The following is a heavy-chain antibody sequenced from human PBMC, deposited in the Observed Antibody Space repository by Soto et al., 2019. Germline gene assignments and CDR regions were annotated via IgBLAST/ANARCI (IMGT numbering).Heavy chain of an antibody. Sequence: QVQLQESGPGLVKPSQTLSLTCTVSGGSISSGGYYWSWIRQHPGKGLEWIGYIYYSGSTYYNPSLKSRVTISVDTSKNQFPLKLSSVTAADTAVYYCAREIPYYYDSSGPYFDYWGQGTLVTVSS. J-gene: IGHJ4*02. CDR3: AREIPYYYDSSGPYFDY. V-gene: IGHV4-31*03. CDR1: GGSISSGGYY. CDR2: IYYSGST. D-gene: IGHD3-22*01.